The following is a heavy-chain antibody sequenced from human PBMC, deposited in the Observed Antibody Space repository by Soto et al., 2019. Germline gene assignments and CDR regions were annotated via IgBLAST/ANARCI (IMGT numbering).Heavy chain of an antibody. CDR2: IYHSGST. D-gene: IGHD5-12*01. Sequence: TSETLSLTCAVSSGSISSSNWWSWVRQPLGKGLEWIGEIYHSGSTNYNPSLKSRVTISVDTSTSTVYMELSSLRSEDTAVYYCARDRRDGYNFFDYWGQGTLVTVSS. CDR1: SGSISSSNW. V-gene: IGHV4-4*02. J-gene: IGHJ4*02. CDR3: ARDRRDGYNFFDY.